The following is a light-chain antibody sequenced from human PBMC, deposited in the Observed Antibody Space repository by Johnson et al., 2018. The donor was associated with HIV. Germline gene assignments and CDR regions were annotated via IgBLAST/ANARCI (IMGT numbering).Light chain of an antibody. Sequence: QSVLTQPPSVSAAPGQKVTISCSGSSSNIGNNYVSWYQQLPGTAPKLLIYDNNKRPSGIPDRFSGSKSGTSGTLGITGPQTGDEADYYCGTLDSSLSAGPYVFGTGTKVTVL. CDR1: SSNIGNNY. CDR3: GTLDSSLSAGPYV. V-gene: IGLV1-51*01. CDR2: DNN. J-gene: IGLJ1*01.